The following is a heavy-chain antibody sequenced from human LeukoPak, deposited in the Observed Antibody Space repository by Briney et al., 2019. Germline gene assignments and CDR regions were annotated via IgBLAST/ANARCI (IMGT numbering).Heavy chain of an antibody. CDR1: GGSISSTTYY. Sequence: SETLSLTCSVSGGSISSTTYYWGWIRQPPGKGLEWIGSMSYIGSTYYNPSLKSRVTISVHMSKNHFSLKLSSVTAADTAVYYCARHRRHYDILTGYYAGHFDIWGQGTMVTVSS. CDR3: ARHRRHYDILTGYYAGHFDI. V-gene: IGHV4-39*01. CDR2: MSYIGST. J-gene: IGHJ3*02. D-gene: IGHD3-9*01.